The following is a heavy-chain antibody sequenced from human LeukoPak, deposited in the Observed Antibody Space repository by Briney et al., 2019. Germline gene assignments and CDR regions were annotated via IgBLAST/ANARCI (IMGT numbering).Heavy chain of an antibody. D-gene: IGHD3-3*01. Sequence: GGSLRLSCAASGFTFSSYSMNWVRQAPGKGLEWVSSISSSSSYIYYADSVKGRFTISRDNAKSSLYLQMNSLRAEDTAVYYCARAPYDFWSGYYPFDYWGQGTLVTVSS. CDR2: ISSSSSYI. J-gene: IGHJ4*02. V-gene: IGHV3-21*01. CDR1: GFTFSSYS. CDR3: ARAPYDFWSGYYPFDY.